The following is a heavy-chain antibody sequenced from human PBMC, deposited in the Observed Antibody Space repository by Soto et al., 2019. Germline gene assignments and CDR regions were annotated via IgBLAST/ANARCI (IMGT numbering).Heavy chain of an antibody. CDR1: GFTLSSYW. J-gene: IGHJ5*02. D-gene: IGHD2-2*01. Sequence: PGGSLRLSCAASGFTLSSYWMNWVRQAPGKGPEWVATLNQDGSDIYYMDSVKGRFTISRDNAKNSLYLQMNSLRTDDTAVYYCARVGTSSANIWFDPWGQGNLVTVSS. V-gene: IGHV3-7*01. CDR2: LNQDGSDI. CDR3: ARVGTSSANIWFDP.